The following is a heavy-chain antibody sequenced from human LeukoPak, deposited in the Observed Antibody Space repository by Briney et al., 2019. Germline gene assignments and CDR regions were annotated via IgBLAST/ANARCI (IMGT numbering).Heavy chain of an antibody. V-gene: IGHV3-48*04. CDR2: ISSSGNTI. Sequence: GGSLRLSCAASGFTFSNYNMNWVRQAPGKGLEWVSFISSSGNTIYYADSVKGRFTISRDNAKNSLYLQMNSLRVEDTAVFYCARGYGDYQRWFDPWGQGTLVTVSS. CDR1: GFTFSNYN. CDR3: ARGYGDYQRWFDP. D-gene: IGHD4-17*01. J-gene: IGHJ5*02.